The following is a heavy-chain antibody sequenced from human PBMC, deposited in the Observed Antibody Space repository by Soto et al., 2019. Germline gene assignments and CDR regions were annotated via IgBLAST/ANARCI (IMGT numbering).Heavy chain of an antibody. CDR3: ARPSGGGAFDI. CDR2: IYYSGTT. V-gene: IGHV4-39*01. CDR1: GVSIRSRANH. D-gene: IGHD2-8*02. J-gene: IGHJ3*02. Sequence: SETLSLACTVSGVSIRSRANHWGWIRQPPGKGLEWIGTIYYSGTTYYNPSLKSRVTISVDTSTNQFSLKLSSVTAADTAVYYCARPSGGGAFDIWGQGTMVT.